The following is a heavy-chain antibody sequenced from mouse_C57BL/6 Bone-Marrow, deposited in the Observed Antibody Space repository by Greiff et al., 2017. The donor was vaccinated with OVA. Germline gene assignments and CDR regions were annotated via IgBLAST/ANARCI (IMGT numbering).Heavy chain of an antibody. CDR1: GYTFTDYN. Sequence: EVQLQQSGPELVKPGASVKMSCKASGYTFTDYNMHWVKQSHGKSLEWIGYINPNNGGTSYNQKFKGKATLTVNKSSSTAYMELRSLTSEESAVYYCAKEGLGLAFAYWGQGTLVTVSA. CDR2: INPNNGGT. J-gene: IGHJ3*01. CDR3: AKEGLGLAFAY. V-gene: IGHV1-22*01. D-gene: IGHD4-1*01.